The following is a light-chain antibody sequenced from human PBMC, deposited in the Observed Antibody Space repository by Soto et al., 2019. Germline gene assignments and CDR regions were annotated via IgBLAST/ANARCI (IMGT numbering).Light chain of an antibody. CDR3: HTGSTDIRV. Sequence: QPVLTQPPSASASLGASVKLTCTLSSGHISYAIAGHQQQPEKGPRYLMKLNSDGSHSKGDGTPDRFSGSSSGAERYLTTSRHQSEDEADYCWHTGSTDIRVFGGGTKLTVL. CDR2: LNSDGSH. J-gene: IGLJ2*01. V-gene: IGLV4-69*01. CDR1: SGHISYA.